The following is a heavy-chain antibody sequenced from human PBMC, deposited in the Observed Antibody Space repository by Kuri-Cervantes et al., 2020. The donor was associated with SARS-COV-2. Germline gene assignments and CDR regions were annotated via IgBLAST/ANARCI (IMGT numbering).Heavy chain of an antibody. V-gene: IGHV3-30*02. CDR3: ARTTYGSGSYWDDAFDI. Sequence: GGSLRLSCAASGFTFSSYAMHWVRQAPGKGLEWVAFIRYDGSNKYYADSVKGRFTISRDNSKNTLYLQMNSLRAEDTAVYYCARTTYGSGSYWDDAFDIWGQGTMVTVSS. CDR2: IRYDGSNK. J-gene: IGHJ3*02. D-gene: IGHD3-10*01. CDR1: GFTFSSYA.